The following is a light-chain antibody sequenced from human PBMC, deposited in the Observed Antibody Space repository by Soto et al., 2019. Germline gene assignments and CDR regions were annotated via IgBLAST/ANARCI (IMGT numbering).Light chain of an antibody. Sequence: ETVLTQSPSSLSLYPGERATHSCRASQTVSDSYLAWYQQKPGQAPRLLIYGASGRATGIPDRFSGSGSRTDFTLIITRLEPEDFALYYCQQYLNWPGTFGQGTKVDI. CDR3: QQYLNWPGT. J-gene: IGKJ1*01. CDR2: GAS. CDR1: QTVSDSY. V-gene: IGKV3-20*01.